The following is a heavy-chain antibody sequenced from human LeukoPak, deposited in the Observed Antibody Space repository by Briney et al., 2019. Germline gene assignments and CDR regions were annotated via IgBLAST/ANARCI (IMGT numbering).Heavy chain of an antibody. CDR2: INDDGSDT. Sequence: GGSLRLSCAASGFTFSTYWMHWVRQVPGKRPVWVSRINDDGSDTIYADSVRGRFTISRDDAKNTVYLQMNNLRAEDTAVYYCVRGGPSTWSWGQGTLVTVSS. D-gene: IGHD2-15*01. CDR3: VRGGPSTWS. J-gene: IGHJ5*02. CDR1: GFTFSTYW. V-gene: IGHV3-74*01.